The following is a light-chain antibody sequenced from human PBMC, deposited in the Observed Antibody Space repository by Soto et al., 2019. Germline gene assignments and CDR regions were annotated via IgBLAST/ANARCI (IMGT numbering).Light chain of an antibody. Sequence: DIQMTQSPPSLSASVGDTLTITCQASQDIRNYLNWYQQKLGKAPKLLIYDASNLEPGVPSRFSGSGSGTDFKLAITSLQPEDSATSYCQHFDSLPLSFGPGTAVQIK. J-gene: IGKJ3*01. CDR3: QHFDSLPLS. CDR2: DAS. V-gene: IGKV1-33*01. CDR1: QDIRNY.